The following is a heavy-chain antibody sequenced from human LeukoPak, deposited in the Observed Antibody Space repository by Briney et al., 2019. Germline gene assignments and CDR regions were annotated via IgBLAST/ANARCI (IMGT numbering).Heavy chain of an antibody. CDR2: IYHSGST. V-gene: IGHV4-30-2*01. Sequence: SETLSLTCAVSGGSISSGGYSWSWIRQPPGKGLEWIGYIYHSGSTYYNPSLKSRVTISVDRSKNQFSLKLSSVTAADTAVYYCARGRGAYSSGSYYSWFDPWGQGTLVTVSS. CDR3: ARGRGAYSSGSYYSWFDP. J-gene: IGHJ5*02. CDR1: GGSISSGGYS. D-gene: IGHD3-10*01.